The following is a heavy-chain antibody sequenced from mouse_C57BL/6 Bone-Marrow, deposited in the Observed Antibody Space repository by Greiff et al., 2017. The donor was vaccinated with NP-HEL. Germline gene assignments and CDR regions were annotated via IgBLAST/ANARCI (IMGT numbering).Heavy chain of an antibody. D-gene: IGHD2-2*01. J-gene: IGHJ1*03. CDR1: GFSLSTSGMG. Sequence: ESGPGILQSSQTLSLTCSFSGFSLSTSGMGVSWIRQPSGKGLEWLAHIYWDDDKRYNPSLKSRLTISKDTSRNQVFLKITSVDTADTATYYCARLNMSGYALYWYFDVWGTGTTVTVSS. CDR3: ARLNMSGYALYWYFDV. CDR2: IYWDDDK. V-gene: IGHV8-12*01.